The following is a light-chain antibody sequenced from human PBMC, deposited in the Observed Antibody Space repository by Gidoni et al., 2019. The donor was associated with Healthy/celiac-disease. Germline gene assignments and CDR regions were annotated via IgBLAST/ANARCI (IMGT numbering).Light chain of an antibody. V-gene: IGKV1-39*01. J-gene: IGKJ2*01. Sequence: DIQMTQSPSSLSASVGDRATITCRASQSISSYLNWYQQNPGKAPKLLIYAASSLQSGVTSRFSGSGSGTDFTLTISSLQPEDCATYYCQQSYSTPHFGQGTKLEIK. CDR3: QQSYSTPH. CDR1: QSISSY. CDR2: AAS.